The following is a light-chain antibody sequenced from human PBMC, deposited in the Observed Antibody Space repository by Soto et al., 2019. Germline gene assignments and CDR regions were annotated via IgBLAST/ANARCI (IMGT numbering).Light chain of an antibody. CDR2: EAS. J-gene: IGKJ2*01. V-gene: IGKV1-5*03. CDR3: QPYRDRFPYT. Sequence: DIQMPQSPSTLSASVGDRVTITCLASQSISRGWAWYQQKPGTAPKLLSYEASTLESGVPSRGSGSTAATEFTLTVSSLQHDDFATYYRQPYRDRFPYTFGQGTKLAIK. CDR1: QSISRG.